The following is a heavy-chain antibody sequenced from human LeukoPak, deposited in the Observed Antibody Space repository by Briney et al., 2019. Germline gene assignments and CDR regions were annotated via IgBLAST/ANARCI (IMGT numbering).Heavy chain of an antibody. CDR1: GGSFSGYY. D-gene: IGHD4-17*01. Sequence: SETLSLTCAVYGGSFSGYYWSWIRQPPGKGLEWIGEINHSGSTNYNPSLKSRVTISVDTSKNQFSLKLSSVTAADTAVYYCARGHGDYGYYYYGMDVWGQGTTVTVSS. V-gene: IGHV4-34*01. J-gene: IGHJ6*02. CDR2: INHSGST. CDR3: ARGHGDYGYYYYGMDV.